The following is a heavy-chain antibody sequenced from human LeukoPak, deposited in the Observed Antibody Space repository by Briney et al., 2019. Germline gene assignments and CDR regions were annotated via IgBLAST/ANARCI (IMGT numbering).Heavy chain of an antibody. CDR2: IYPGDSDT. V-gene: IGHV5-51*01. CDR1: GYSFTSYW. CDR3: ATNTMFRGIHAFDI. D-gene: IGHD3-10*01. Sequence: GESLKISCKGSGYSFTSYWIGWVRQMPGKGLEWMGIIYPGDSDTRYSPSFQGQVTISADKSISTAYLQWSSLKASDSAMYYCATNTMFRGIHAFDIWGQGTIVAVSS. J-gene: IGHJ3*02.